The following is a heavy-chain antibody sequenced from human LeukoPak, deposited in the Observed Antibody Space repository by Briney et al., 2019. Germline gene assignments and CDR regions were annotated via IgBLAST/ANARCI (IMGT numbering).Heavy chain of an antibody. J-gene: IGHJ4*02. Sequence: GGSLRLSCAASGFTFSSYSMNWVRQAPGTGLEWVSYISSITGTKYYADSVKGRFTISRDNAKNSLYLQMNSLRVEDTAVYYCARDYTTAAAGTDYWGQGTLVTVSS. D-gene: IGHD6-13*01. V-gene: IGHV3-48*04. CDR3: ARDYTTAAAGTDY. CDR1: GFTFSSYS. CDR2: ISSITGTK.